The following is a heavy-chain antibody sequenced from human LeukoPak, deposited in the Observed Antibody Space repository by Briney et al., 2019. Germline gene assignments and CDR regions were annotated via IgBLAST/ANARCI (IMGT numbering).Heavy chain of an antibody. Sequence: SETLSLTCAVSGYSISSGYYWGWIRQPPGKGLDWIGSIYHSGNTYYNPSLKSRVTISVETSKNQFSLKLSSVTAADTAVYYCARHYDYYYYMDVWGKGTTVTVSS. CDR3: ARHYDYYYYMDV. CDR2: IYHSGNT. CDR1: GYSISSGYY. J-gene: IGHJ6*03. V-gene: IGHV4-38-2*01. D-gene: IGHD3-16*01.